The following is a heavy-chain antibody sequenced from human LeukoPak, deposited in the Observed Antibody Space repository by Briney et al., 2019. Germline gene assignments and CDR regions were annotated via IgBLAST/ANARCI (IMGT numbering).Heavy chain of an antibody. CDR3: ARDVGSSSDVDY. Sequence: SETLSLTCTVSGYSISSGYYWGWIRQPPGKGLEWIGSIYHSGSTYYNPSLKSRVTISVDTSKNQFSLKLSSVTAADTAVYYCARDVGSSSDVDYWGQGTLVTVSS. D-gene: IGHD6-6*01. CDR1: GYSISSGYY. J-gene: IGHJ4*02. V-gene: IGHV4-38-2*02. CDR2: IYHSGST.